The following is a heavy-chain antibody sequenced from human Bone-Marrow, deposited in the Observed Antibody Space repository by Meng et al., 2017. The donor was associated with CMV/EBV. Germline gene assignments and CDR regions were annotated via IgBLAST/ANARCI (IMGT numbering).Heavy chain of an antibody. V-gene: IGHV3-11*04. J-gene: IGHJ4*02. D-gene: IGHD3-22*01. CDR1: GFTFSDYY. CDR2: ISSSGSTI. Sequence: GESLKISCAASGFTFSDYYMSWIRQAPGKGLEWVSYISSSGSTIYYADAVKGRFTISRDNAKNSLYRQMNSLRAEDTAVYYCARAQLGRYYDSSGYWFDYWGQGTLVTVSS. CDR3: ARAQLGRYYDSSGYWFDY.